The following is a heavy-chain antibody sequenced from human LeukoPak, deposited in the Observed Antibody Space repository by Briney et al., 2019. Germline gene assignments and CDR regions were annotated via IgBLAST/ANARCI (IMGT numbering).Heavy chain of an antibody. D-gene: IGHD3-22*01. CDR1: GFAFSSYS. Sequence: GGSLRLSCAASGFAFSSYSMNWVRQAPGKGLEWFSSISSSSSYIYYADSVKGRFTISRDNAKNSLYLQMNSLRAEDTAVYYCARDYDSSGYYWAHWGQGTLVTVSS. J-gene: IGHJ4*02. CDR3: ARDYDSSGYYWAH. V-gene: IGHV3-21*01. CDR2: ISSSSSYI.